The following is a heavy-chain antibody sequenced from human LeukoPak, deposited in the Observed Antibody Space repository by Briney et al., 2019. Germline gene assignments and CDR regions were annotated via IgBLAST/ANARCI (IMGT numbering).Heavy chain of an antibody. CDR2: INSDGSTT. CDR1: GFTFSRYW. V-gene: IGHV3-74*01. CDR3: ARENFYGMDV. Sequence: PGRSLRLSCAASGFTFSRYWMNWVRQAPGKGLVWVSRINSDGSTTRYADSVKGRFTISRDNAKNTMYLQMNSLRAEDTAVYYCARENFYGMDVWGQGTTVTVFS. J-gene: IGHJ6*02.